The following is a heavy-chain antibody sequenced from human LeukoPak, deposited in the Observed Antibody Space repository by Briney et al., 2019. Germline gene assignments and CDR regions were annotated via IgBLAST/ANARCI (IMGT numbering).Heavy chain of an antibody. D-gene: IGHD2-15*01. J-gene: IGHJ4*02. CDR1: GFTFSSYW. CDR3: AKDRCSGGSCYLGYFDY. Sequence: PGGSLRLSCAASGFTFSSYWMSWVRQAPGKGLEWVANIKQDGSEKYYVDSVKGRFTISRDNSKNTLYLQMNSLRAEDTAVYYCAKDRCSGGSCYLGYFDYWGQGTLVTVSS. V-gene: IGHV3-7*03. CDR2: IKQDGSEK.